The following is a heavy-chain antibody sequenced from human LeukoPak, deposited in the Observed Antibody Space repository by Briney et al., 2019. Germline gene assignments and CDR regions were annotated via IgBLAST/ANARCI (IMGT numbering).Heavy chain of an antibody. Sequence: ASVKVSCKASGYTFTSYGISWVRQAPGQGLEWMGWISAYNGNTNYAQKLQGRVTMTTDTSTSTAYTELRSLRSDDTAVYYCARDRLTGYDFWSGYHYNWFDPWGQGTLVTVSS. CDR3: ARDRLTGYDFWSGYHYNWFDP. D-gene: IGHD3-3*01. CDR1: GYTFTSYG. V-gene: IGHV1-18*01. CDR2: ISAYNGNT. J-gene: IGHJ5*02.